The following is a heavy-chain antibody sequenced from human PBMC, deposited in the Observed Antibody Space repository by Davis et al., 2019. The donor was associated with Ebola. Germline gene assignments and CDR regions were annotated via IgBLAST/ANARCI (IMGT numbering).Heavy chain of an antibody. CDR2: IYPGDSDT. Sequence: PGGSLRLSCKGSGYSFPNYWIGWVRQMPGKGLEWMGIIYPGDSDTRYGPSFRGQVTISADKSTGTAYLQWNCLKASDTAMYYCARAPSGISHYYSFDYWGQGTQVTVSS. D-gene: IGHD4-11*01. J-gene: IGHJ4*02. V-gene: IGHV5-51*01. CDR3: ARAPSGISHYYSFDY. CDR1: GYSFPNYW.